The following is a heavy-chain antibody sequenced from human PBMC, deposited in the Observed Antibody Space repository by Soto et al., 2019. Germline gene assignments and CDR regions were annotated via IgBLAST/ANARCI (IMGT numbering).Heavy chain of an antibody. D-gene: IGHD6-19*01. J-gene: IGHJ4*02. V-gene: IGHV3-9*01. CDR2: ISWNSDSI. CDR3: ANGESQWLVPFDY. CDR1: GYTFDDFA. Sequence: EVQLVESGGGLVQPGRSLRLSCAASGYTFDDFAMHWVRQAPGKGLEWVSGISWNSDSIDYADSVKGRLTISRDNAKNSLYLQMNSQRPGSTAVYYCANGESQWLVPFDYWGQGTLVTVSS.